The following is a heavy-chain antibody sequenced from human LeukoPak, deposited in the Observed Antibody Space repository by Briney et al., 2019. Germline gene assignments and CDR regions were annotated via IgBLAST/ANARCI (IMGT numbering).Heavy chain of an antibody. V-gene: IGHV1-2*02. Sequence: ASVKVSCKASGYTFIGYYMHWVRQAPGQGLEWMGWINPNSGGTNYAQKFQGRVTMTRDTSISTAYMELSRLRSDDTAVYYCAREASYCGGDCYSDYWGQGTLVTVSS. CDR3: AREASYCGGDCYSDY. CDR2: INPNSGGT. D-gene: IGHD2-21*01. J-gene: IGHJ4*02. CDR1: GYTFIGYY.